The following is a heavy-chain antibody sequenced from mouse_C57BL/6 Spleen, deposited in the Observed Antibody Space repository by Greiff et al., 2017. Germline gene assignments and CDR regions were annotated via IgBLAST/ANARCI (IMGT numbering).Heavy chain of an antibody. Sequence: QVQLQQSGPELVKPGASVKLSCKASGFTFTSYDINWVKQRPGQGLEWIGLIYPRDGSTKYNAKFKGKATLTVDTSSSTEYMELHSLTSEDSAVYFCAIKKNYFDYCGQGTTLTVSS. J-gene: IGHJ2*01. CDR3: AIKKNYFDY. V-gene: IGHV1-85*01. CDR2: IYPRDGST. CDR1: GFTFTSYD.